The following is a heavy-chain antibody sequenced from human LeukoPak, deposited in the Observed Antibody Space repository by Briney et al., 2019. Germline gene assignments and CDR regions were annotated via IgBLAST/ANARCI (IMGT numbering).Heavy chain of an antibody. CDR1: GFTFSDYY. D-gene: IGHD1-1*01. CDR3: AKDVTRLVQALFDY. V-gene: IGHV3-11*01. CDR2: ISSSGSTI. J-gene: IGHJ4*02. Sequence: PGGSLRLSCAASGFTFSDYYMSWIRQAPGKGLEWVSYISSSGSTIYYADSVKGRFTISRDNAKNSLYLQMNSLRAEDTAVYCCAKDVTRLVQALFDYWGQGTLVTVSS.